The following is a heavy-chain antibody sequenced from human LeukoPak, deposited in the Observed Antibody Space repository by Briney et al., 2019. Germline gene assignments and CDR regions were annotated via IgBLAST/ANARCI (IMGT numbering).Heavy chain of an antibody. Sequence: SGTLSLTCAVSGGSISSSNWWSWVRQPPGKGLEWIGEIYHSGSTNYNPSLKSRVTISVDKSKNQFSLKLSSVTAADTAVYYCARVSYDFWSGAKAVYFDYWGQGTLVTVSS. V-gene: IGHV4-4*02. J-gene: IGHJ4*02. CDR1: GGSISSSNW. CDR3: ARVSYDFWSGAKAVYFDY. D-gene: IGHD3-3*01. CDR2: IYHSGST.